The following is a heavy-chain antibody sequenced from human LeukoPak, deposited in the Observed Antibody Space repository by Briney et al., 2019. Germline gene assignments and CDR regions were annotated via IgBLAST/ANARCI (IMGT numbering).Heavy chain of an antibody. CDR2: MNPNSGNT. V-gene: IGHV1-8*02. D-gene: IGHD3-10*01. Sequence: ASVKVSCKASRYTFTTYDINWVRQAAGQGLEWMGWMNPNSGNTGYAQKFQGRVTMTRDTSISTAYMELSRLRSDDTAVYYCARGTTMVRGVVMDAFDYWGQGTLVTVSS. CDR1: RYTFTTYD. CDR3: ARGTTMVRGVVMDAFDY. J-gene: IGHJ4*02.